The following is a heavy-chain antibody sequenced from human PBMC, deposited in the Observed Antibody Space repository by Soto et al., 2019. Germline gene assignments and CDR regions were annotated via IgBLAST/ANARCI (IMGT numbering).Heavy chain of an antibody. D-gene: IGHD3-10*01. CDR1: GFTFSSYA. V-gene: IGHV3-30-3*01. Sequence: LRLSCAASGFTFSSYAMHWVRQAPGKGLEWVAVISYDGSNKYYADSVKGRFTISRDNSKNTLYLQMNSLRAEDTAVYYCARAVGSGTIDYWGQGTLVTVSS. J-gene: IGHJ4*02. CDR3: ARAVGSGTIDY. CDR2: ISYDGSNK.